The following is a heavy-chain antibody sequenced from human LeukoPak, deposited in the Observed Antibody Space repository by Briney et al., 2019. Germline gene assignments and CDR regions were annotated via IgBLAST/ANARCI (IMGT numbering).Heavy chain of an antibody. Sequence: KPGGSLRLSCAASGFTFSSYSMNWVRQAPGKGLEWVSSISSSSYIYYADSVKGRFTISRDNAKNSLYLQMNSLRAEDTAVYYCARLYYDSSGYYYGAFDIWGQGTMVTVSS. CDR2: ISSSSYI. V-gene: IGHV3-21*04. D-gene: IGHD3-22*01. CDR3: ARLYYDSSGYYYGAFDI. J-gene: IGHJ3*02. CDR1: GFTFSSYS.